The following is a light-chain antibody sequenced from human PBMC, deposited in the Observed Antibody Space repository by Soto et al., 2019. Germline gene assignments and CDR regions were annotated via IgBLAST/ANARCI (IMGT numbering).Light chain of an antibody. J-gene: IGKJ2*01. CDR3: QQYNNWPPYT. CDR2: GAS. Sequence: EIVMTQSPATLSVSPGVRATLSCMASQSVSSNLAWYQQKPGQAPRLLIYGASTRAAGIPARFSGSGSGTEFTLTISSLRSEDFAVYYCQQYNNWPPYTFGQGTKLEIK. CDR1: QSVSSN. V-gene: IGKV3-15*01.